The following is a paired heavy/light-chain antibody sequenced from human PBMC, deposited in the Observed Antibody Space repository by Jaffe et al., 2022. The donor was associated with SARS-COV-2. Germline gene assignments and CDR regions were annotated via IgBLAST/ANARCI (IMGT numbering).Heavy chain of an antibody. V-gene: IGHV4-59*01. J-gene: IGHJ6*02. CDR3: AQTSQGYTPGWAYYFYGVDV. CDR2: IYYNGKT. CDR1: GGSMSSYY. D-gene: IGHD5-12*01. Sequence: QVQMQESGPGLVKPSETLSLTCNVSGGSMSSYYWSWIRQPPGKGLEWIGYIYYNGKTKYNPSFSSRVTISIDTPNNQFSLELTSVTSADTAVYYCAQTSQGYTPGWAYYFYGVDVWGQGTTVTVSS.
Light chain of an antibody. CDR1: QSILYSSNKMNY. CDR2: WAS. Sequence: DIVMTQSPDSLALSLGERATIKCKSSQSILYSSNKMNYLAWYQQKSGQPPKKLIYWASTRDSGVPDRFTGSGSGTDFTLTISSLQAEDVAVYFCQQYYTTPWTFGQGTQVEIK. V-gene: IGKV4-1*01. CDR3: QQYYTTPWT. J-gene: IGKJ1*01.